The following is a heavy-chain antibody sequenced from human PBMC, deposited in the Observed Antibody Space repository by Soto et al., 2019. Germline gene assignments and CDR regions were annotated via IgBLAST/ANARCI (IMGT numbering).Heavy chain of an antibody. CDR1: A. CDR3: AKNRKITMIIVQPPFAF. CDR2: ISGAGGDT. J-gene: IGHJ4*02. V-gene: IGHV3-23*01. Sequence: ALRRVCEGPGKGLEWVSGISGAGGDTYYRDSVQGRFTLSRDNSKRIVYLQMNGLRADDTARYYCAKNRKITMIIVQPPFAFWGQGT. D-gene: IGHD3-22*01.